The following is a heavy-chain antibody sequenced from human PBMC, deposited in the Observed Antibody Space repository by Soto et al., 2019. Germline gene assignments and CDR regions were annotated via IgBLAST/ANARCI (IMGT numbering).Heavy chain of an antibody. J-gene: IGHJ5*02. CDR3: AKGGAQLLHYNWFDP. Sequence: EVQLLESGGGLVQPGGSLRLSCAASGFNFSSYAMSWVRQAPGKGLEWVSAISGSGGSTYYADSVKGRFTISRDNSKNTLYLQMNSLRAEDTAVYYCAKGGAQLLHYNWFDPWGQGTLVTVSS. CDR2: ISGSGGST. D-gene: IGHD2-2*01. CDR1: GFNFSSYA. V-gene: IGHV3-23*01.